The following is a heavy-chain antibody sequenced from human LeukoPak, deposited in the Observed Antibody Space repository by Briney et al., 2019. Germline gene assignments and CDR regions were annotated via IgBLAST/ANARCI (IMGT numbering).Heavy chain of an antibody. CDR2: ITGGHYAT. CDR1: GFSFSSFA. CDR3: TKDPNGDYIGAFDP. J-gene: IGHJ5*02. V-gene: IGHV3-23*01. D-gene: IGHD4-17*01. Sequence: GGSLRLSCAASGFSFSSFAMTWVRQAPGKGLEWVSSITGGHYATYNTDSVKGRFTISRHNAKNTLYLQMNSLRADDTAIYYCTKDPNGDYIGAFDPWGQGTLVTVSS.